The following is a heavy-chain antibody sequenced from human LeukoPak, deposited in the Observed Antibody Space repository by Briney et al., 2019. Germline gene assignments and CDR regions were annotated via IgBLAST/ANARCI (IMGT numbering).Heavy chain of an antibody. CDR1: GGSISSYY. V-gene: IGHV4-4*07. CDR3: ARDYDFWSGSYFDY. Sequence: SETLSLTCTVSGGSISSYYWSWIRQPAGKGLEWIGRIFTSGSTNYNPSLKGRVTMSVDMSNNQFSLKLSSVTAADTAVYYCARDYDFWSGSYFDYWGQGSLVTVSS. CDR2: IFTSGST. J-gene: IGHJ4*02. D-gene: IGHD3-3*01.